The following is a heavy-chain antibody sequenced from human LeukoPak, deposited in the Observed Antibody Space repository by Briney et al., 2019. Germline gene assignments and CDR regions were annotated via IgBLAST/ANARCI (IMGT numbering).Heavy chain of an antibody. Sequence: ASVKVSCKASGYTFTGYYMHWVRQAPGQGLEWMGWINPNSGGTNYAQEFQGRVTMTRDTSISTAYMEMSSLTSDDTAAYYCARSARHCNNGVCFTDYYIDLWGKGTTVIVSS. D-gene: IGHD2-8*01. CDR2: INPNSGGT. CDR1: GYTFTGYY. J-gene: IGHJ6*03. V-gene: IGHV1-2*02. CDR3: ARSARHCNNGVCFTDYYIDL.